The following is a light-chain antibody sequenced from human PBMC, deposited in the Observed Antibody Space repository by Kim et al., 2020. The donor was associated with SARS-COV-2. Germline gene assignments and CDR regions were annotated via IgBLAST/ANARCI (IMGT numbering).Light chain of an antibody. CDR2: GAS. V-gene: IGKV3-15*01. CDR1: QSVGTD. CDR3: QEYNSWWA. Sequence: LLVSPGDRATLSCRASQSVGTDLAWYQQKPGQAPRLLIYGASTRASGIPARFSGSGSGTEFTLTISSLQSEDSVVYYCQEYNSWWAFGQGTKLEI. J-gene: IGKJ1*01.